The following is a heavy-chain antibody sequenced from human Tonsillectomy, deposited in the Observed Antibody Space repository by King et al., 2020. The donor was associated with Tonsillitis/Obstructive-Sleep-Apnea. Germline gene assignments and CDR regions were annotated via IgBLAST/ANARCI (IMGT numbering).Heavy chain of an antibody. CDR3: LGRSMDS. J-gene: IGHJ4*02. D-gene: IGHD3-16*01. CDR1: GFTFKNIY. V-gene: IGHV3-7*01. Sequence: VQLVESGGGLVQPGGSLRLSCAASGFTFKNIYMSWVRQAPGKGPEWVGNIKPDGREQHYVDSVKGRFTISRDNAKSSLYLQMNSLRAEDTAVYYCLGRSMDSWGQGTLVTVSS. CDR2: IKPDGREQ.